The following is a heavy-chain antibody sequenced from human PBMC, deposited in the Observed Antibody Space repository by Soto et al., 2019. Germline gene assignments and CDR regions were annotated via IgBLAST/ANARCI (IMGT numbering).Heavy chain of an antibody. Sequence: ASVKVSCKASGYTFTSYGISWVRQAPGQGLEWMGWVSGYNGDTKYAQKFQGRVTMTIDTSTTTTYMELRSLTSDDTAVYYCAKNGQPPYYYYGMDVWG. J-gene: IGHJ6*02. D-gene: IGHD2-8*01. CDR2: VSGYNGDT. CDR1: GYTFTSYG. CDR3: AKNGQPPYYYYGMDV. V-gene: IGHV1-18*01.